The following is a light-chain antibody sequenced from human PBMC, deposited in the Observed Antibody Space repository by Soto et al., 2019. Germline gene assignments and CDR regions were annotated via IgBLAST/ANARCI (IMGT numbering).Light chain of an antibody. J-gene: IGKJ5*01. CDR3: QQRSNWPPWIT. V-gene: IGKV3-11*01. CDR2: DAS. CDR1: QSVSSY. Sequence: QSPATLSLSPGERATLSCRASQSVSSYLAWYQQKPGQAPRLLIYDASNRATGIPARFSGSGSGTDFTLTISSLEPEDFAVYYCQQRSNWPPWITFGQGTRLEIK.